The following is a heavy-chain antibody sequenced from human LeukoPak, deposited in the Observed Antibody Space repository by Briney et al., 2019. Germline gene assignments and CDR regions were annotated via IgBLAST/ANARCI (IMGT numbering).Heavy chain of an antibody. V-gene: IGHV1-46*01. Sequence: ASVKVSCKASGYTFTSYYMHWVRQAPGQGLEWMGIINPSGGSTSYAQKFQGRVTITADESTSTAYMELSSLRSEDTAVYYCARGWDWNYNYYYYMDVWGKGTTVTVSS. D-gene: IGHD1-1*01. CDR2: INPSGGST. CDR1: GYTFTSYY. J-gene: IGHJ6*03. CDR3: ARGWDWNYNYYYYMDV.